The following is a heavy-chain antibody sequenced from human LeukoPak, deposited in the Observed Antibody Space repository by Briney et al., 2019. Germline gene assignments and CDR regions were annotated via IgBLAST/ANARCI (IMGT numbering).Heavy chain of an antibody. CDR2: INPNDGDT. J-gene: IGHJ4*02. D-gene: IGHD2-2*01. V-gene: IGHV1-2*02. Sequence: ASVKVSCKASGYTFTDYYMHWVRQAPGQGFEWMGWINPNDGDTNYAQKFQGRVTMTRDTSISTAHMEVSRLRSDDTAVYYCARANFPCCSSTTCLFDYWGQGTLVTVSS. CDR3: ARANFPCCSSTTCLFDY. CDR1: GYTFTDYY.